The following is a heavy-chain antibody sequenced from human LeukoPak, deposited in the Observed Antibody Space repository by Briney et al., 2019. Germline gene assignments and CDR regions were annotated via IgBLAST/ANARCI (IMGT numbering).Heavy chain of an antibody. Sequence: GGSLRLPCAASGFTFSSYWMHWVRQAPGKGLVCVSRINSDGSSTTYADSVKGRFTISRDNAKNTLYLQMNSLRAGDTAVFYCARAPVQYCGGDCDAFDIWGQGTMVTVSS. D-gene: IGHD2-21*02. J-gene: IGHJ3*02. CDR1: GFTFSSYW. V-gene: IGHV3-74*01. CDR2: INSDGSST. CDR3: ARAPVQYCGGDCDAFDI.